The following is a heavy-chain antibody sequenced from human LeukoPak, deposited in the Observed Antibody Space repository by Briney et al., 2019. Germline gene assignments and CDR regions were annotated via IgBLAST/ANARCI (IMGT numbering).Heavy chain of an antibody. CDR1: GFTVRSSY. CDR2: VYTSGST. Sequence: PGGSLRLSCAASGFTVRSSYMSWVRQAPGKGLEWVSLVYTSGSTYYADSVKGRFTISRDTSKNTLYLQMTSLTTEDTAVYYCARDPLRDGYNLNWGQGTLVTVSS. V-gene: IGHV3-66*03. CDR3: ARDPLRDGYNLN. J-gene: IGHJ4*02. D-gene: IGHD5-24*01.